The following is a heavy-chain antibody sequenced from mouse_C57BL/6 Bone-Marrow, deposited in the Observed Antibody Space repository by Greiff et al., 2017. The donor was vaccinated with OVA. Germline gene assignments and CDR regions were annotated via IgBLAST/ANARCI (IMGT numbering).Heavy chain of an antibody. D-gene: IGHD2-4*01. CDR1: GFTFSSYA. J-gene: IGHJ3*01. CDR2: ISDGGSYT. Sequence: EVQLVESGGGLVKPGGSLKLSCAASGFTFSSYAMSWVRQTPEKRLEWVATISDGGSYTYYPDNVKGRFTISRDNAKNNLYLQMSHLKSEDTAMYYCARASLYDYDRAWFAYWGQGTLVTVSA. CDR3: ARASLYDYDRAWFAY. V-gene: IGHV5-4*01.